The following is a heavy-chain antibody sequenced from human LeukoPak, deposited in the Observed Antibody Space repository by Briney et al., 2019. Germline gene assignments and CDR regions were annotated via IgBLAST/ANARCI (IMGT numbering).Heavy chain of an antibody. CDR3: TRDSMGSSGYTLDYYLDY. Sequence: PGGSLRLSCAASGFTFSNYWMHWVHQAPGKGLVWVSRINSDGSTTSYADFVKGRFTIFRDNAKNTMYLQMNSLRAEDTAVYYCTRDSMGSSGYTLDYYLDYWGQGTLVTVSS. D-gene: IGHD3-22*01. CDR1: GFTFSNYW. J-gene: IGHJ4*02. CDR2: INSDGSTT. V-gene: IGHV3-74*01.